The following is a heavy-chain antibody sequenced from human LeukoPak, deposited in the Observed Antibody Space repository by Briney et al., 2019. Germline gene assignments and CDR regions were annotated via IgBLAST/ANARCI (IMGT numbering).Heavy chain of an antibody. J-gene: IGHJ4*02. D-gene: IGHD6-19*01. CDR2: IYAGGTA. V-gene: IGHV4-61*02. Sequence: SETLSLTCTVSGGSISSGSYYWSWIRQPAGKGLEWIGRIYAGGTASYNPSLKSRVTMSADMSKNQLSLKLTSVTAADTAVYYCTREPVPWGQGTLVTVSS. CDR1: GGSISSGSYY. CDR3: TREPVP.